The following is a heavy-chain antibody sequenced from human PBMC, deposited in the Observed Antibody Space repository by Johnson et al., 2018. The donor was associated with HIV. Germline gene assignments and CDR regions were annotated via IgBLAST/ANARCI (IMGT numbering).Heavy chain of an antibody. CDR1: EFTFGNYR. J-gene: IGHJ3*02. D-gene: IGHD4-17*01. CDR3: TRHTVTGDAFDI. Sequence: VQLVESGGGLVKPGGSLRLSCAASEFTFGNYRISWLRQAPGKGLEWVANINQDGSEKLYVDSVKGRFTISRDNAKNSLYLQMNSLKTEDTAVYYCTRHTVTGDAFDIWGQGTMVTVSS. CDR2: INQDGSEK. V-gene: IGHV3-7*05.